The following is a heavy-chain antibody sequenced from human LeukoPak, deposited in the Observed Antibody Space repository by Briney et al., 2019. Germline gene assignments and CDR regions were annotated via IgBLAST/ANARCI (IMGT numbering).Heavy chain of an antibody. CDR1: GVTVSTIY. D-gene: IGHD3-10*01. CDR2: IYPDGKA. V-gene: IGHV3-53*01. Sequence: GGSLRLSCAASGVTVSTIYMGWVRQAPGKGLDWVSVIYPDGKAYYAESVKGRFTISRDSSENTLFLQMNSLRAEDTAVYYCATLKGWYGEGCFDYWGQGTLVSVSS. J-gene: IGHJ4*02. CDR3: ATLKGWYGEGCFDY.